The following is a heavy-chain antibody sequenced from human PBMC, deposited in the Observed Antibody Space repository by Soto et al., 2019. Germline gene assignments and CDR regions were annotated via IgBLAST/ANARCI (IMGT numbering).Heavy chain of an antibody. CDR3: ARDSKGYCSGGSCYPNYYFDY. D-gene: IGHD2-15*01. Sequence: QVQLVESGGGVVQPGRSLRLSCAASGFTFSSYGMHWVRQAPGKGLEWVAVIWYDGSNKYYADSVKGRFTISRDNSKNXLXLXXNSLRAEDTAVYYCARDSKGYCSGGSCYPNYYFDYWGQGTLVTVSS. CDR2: IWYDGSNK. V-gene: IGHV3-33*01. CDR1: GFTFSSYG. J-gene: IGHJ4*02.